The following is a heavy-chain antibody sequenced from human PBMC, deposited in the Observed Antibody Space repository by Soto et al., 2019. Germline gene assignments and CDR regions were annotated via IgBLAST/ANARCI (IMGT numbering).Heavy chain of an antibody. CDR1: RFTFSSYA. CDR3: AKHHGGNSWYCLDS. V-gene: IGHV3-23*01. J-gene: IGHJ4*02. Sequence: LRLSCAASRFTFSSYAMSWVRQAPGKGLEWVSFITGSGGTTFYADSVKGRFTISRDNSKNTLYLQMNSLRAEDTADYYCAKHHGGNSWYCLDSWGQGTLVTVSS. CDR2: ITGSGGTT. D-gene: IGHD6-13*01.